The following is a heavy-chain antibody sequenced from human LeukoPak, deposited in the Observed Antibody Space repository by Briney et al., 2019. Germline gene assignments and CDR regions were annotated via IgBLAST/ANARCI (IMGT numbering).Heavy chain of an antibody. CDR2: INPSGGST. CDR1: GYTFTSYY. J-gene: IGHJ5*02. CDR3: ARDLSITMVRGVIIGPRNWFDP. V-gene: IGHV1-46*01. Sequence: ASVKVSCKASGYTFTSYYMHWVRQAPGQGLEWMGIINPSGGSTSYAQKFQGRVTMTRDTSTSTVYMELSSLRSEDTAVYYCARDLSITMVRGVIIGPRNWFDPWGQGTLVTVSS. D-gene: IGHD3-10*01.